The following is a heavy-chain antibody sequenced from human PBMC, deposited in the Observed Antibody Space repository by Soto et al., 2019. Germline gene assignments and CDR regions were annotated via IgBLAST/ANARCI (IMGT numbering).Heavy chain of an antibody. Sequence: QVQLVQSGAEVKKPGSSVKVSCKASGGTFSSYAISWVRQAPGQGLEWMGGIIPIFGTANYAQKFQGRVTITADESTSTAYMELSSLRSEYTAVYYCARDRGPHYDILTGYYLFDYWGQGTLVTVSS. V-gene: IGHV1-69*01. D-gene: IGHD3-9*01. CDR2: IIPIFGTA. J-gene: IGHJ4*02. CDR3: ARDRGPHYDILTGYYLFDY. CDR1: GGTFSSYA.